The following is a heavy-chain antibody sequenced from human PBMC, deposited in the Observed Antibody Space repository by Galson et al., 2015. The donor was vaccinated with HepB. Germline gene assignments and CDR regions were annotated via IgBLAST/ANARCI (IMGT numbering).Heavy chain of an antibody. CDR1: GFTLSRYG. CDR2: MSYDGSYK. Sequence: SLRLSCAASGFTLSRYGLHWVRQAPGKGLEWVAVMSYDGSYKYYGDSVKGRFTISRDNSKNTLYLQMDSLRTEDTAVYYCAKDLLVGIPMSNASPGFYYYGLDVWGPGTTVTVSS. V-gene: IGHV3-30*18. CDR3: AKDLLVGIPMSNASPGFYYYGLDV. J-gene: IGHJ6*02. D-gene: IGHD1-14*01.